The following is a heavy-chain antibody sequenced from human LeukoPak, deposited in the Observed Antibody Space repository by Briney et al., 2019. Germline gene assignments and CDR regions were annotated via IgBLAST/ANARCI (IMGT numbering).Heavy chain of an antibody. CDR2: RYYRSKWYN. V-gene: IGHV6-1*01. CDR1: GDSVSSNSAA. Sequence: SQTLSLTCAISGDSVSSNSAAWNSTRQSPSRGLEWLGRRYYRSKWYNDYAESVKSRITVSPDTSKNQFSLQLNSVTPEDSAVYFCARTYCTSSSCYPDDWGQGTLVTVSS. D-gene: IGHD2-2*01. CDR3: ARTYCTSSSCYPDD. J-gene: IGHJ4*02.